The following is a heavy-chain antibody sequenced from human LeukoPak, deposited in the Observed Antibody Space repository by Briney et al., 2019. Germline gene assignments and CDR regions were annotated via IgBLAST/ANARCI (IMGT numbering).Heavy chain of an antibody. CDR3: ARRYCSGGSCYHY. CDR2: INQGGSEE. CDR1: GFTFCSYG. J-gene: IGHJ4*02. Sequence: GGSLRLSCSAPGFTFCSYGMNWVRQAPGKGLEWVANINQGGSEEYYVDSVKGRFTISRDNSKNTLYLQMNSLRAEDTAVYYCARRYCSGGSCYHYWGQGTLVTVSS. V-gene: IGHV3-7*03. D-gene: IGHD2-15*01.